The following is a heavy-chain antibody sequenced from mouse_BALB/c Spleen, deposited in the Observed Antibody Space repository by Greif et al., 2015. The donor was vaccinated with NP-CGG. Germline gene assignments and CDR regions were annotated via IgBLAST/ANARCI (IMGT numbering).Heavy chain of an antibody. V-gene: IGHV1-7*01. J-gene: IGHJ1*01. CDR1: GYTFTSYW. CDR3: ATGTYFDV. CDR2: INPSTGYT. D-gene: IGHD4-1*01. Sequence: QVQLQQSGAELAKPGASVKMSCKASGYTFTSYWMHWVKQRPGQGLEWIGYINPSTGYTEYNQKFKDKATLTADKSSSTAYMQLSSRTSEDAAVYYGATGTYFDVRGAGTTVTVSS.